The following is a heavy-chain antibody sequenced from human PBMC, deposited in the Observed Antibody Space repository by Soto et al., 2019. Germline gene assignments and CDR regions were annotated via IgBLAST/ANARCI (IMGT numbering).Heavy chain of an antibody. V-gene: IGHV5-51*01. Sequence: GESLKISCNSSGYSFTTDWLAWVRQMPGKGLEYMGIIFPGDSDTRYSPSFQGQVTISADKSISTAYLQWTTLKASDTAIYYCARARVSTPRLEDPFDIWGQGTMVTVS. D-gene: IGHD3-3*01. J-gene: IGHJ3*02. CDR3: ARARVSTPRLEDPFDI. CDR2: IFPGDSDT. CDR1: GYSFTTDW.